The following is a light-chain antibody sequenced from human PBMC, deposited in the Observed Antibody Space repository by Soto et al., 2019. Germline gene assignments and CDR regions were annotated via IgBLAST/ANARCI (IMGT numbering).Light chain of an antibody. CDR2: GAS. Sequence: EIVMTQSPATLSVSPGEGATLSCRASLTVNSNLAWYQQKPGQAPRLLIYGASARATGIPARFSGSGSGTEFTLTISSLQPEDFATYYCQQSYSTPITFGQGTRLEIK. CDR1: LTVNSN. V-gene: IGKV3-15*01. J-gene: IGKJ5*01. CDR3: QQSYSTPIT.